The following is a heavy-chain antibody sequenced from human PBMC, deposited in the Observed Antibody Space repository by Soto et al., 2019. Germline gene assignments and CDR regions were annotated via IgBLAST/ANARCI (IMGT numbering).Heavy chain of an antibody. J-gene: IGHJ5*02. CDR2: INPTGGNT. V-gene: IGHV1-46*03. Sequence: QVQLLQSGAEVKKPGASVKVSCKASGYTFASYYIYWVRQAPGQGLEWVGLINPTGGNTDYAQACQGRITLASVTATRTVYMELSSRTPEDTAIYFCTREGGTGGCDRFDPGGQGTQVSVPP. CDR1: GYTFASYY. D-gene: IGHD2-8*02. CDR3: TREGGTGGCDRFDP.